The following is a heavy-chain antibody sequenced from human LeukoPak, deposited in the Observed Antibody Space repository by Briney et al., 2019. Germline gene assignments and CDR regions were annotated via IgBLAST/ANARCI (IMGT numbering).Heavy chain of an antibody. V-gene: IGHV1-69*06. D-gene: IGHD2-2*01. CDR2: IIPIFGTA. Sequence: SSVKVSCKASGGTFSSYAISWVRQAPGHGLEWMGGIIPIFGTANYAQKFQGRVTITADKSTSTAYMELSSLRSEDTAVYYCARRYCSSTSCYLGAFDIWGQGTMVTVSS. CDR1: GGTFSSYA. J-gene: IGHJ3*02. CDR3: ARRYCSSTSCYLGAFDI.